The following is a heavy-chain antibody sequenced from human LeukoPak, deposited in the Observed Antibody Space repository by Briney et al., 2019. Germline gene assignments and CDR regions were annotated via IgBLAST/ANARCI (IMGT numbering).Heavy chain of an antibody. CDR3: AALHTGTFVDY. CDR2: IRYDGSTK. D-gene: IGHD4-17*01. V-gene: IGHV3-30*02. Sequence: GGSLRLSCTASGFTFSSYAMSWVRQAPGKGLEWVAFIRYDGSTKFYTDSVKGRFAISRDNSKNTLSLQMNSLRTEDTAVYYCAALHTGTFVDYWGQGTLVTVSS. CDR1: GFTFSSYA. J-gene: IGHJ4*02.